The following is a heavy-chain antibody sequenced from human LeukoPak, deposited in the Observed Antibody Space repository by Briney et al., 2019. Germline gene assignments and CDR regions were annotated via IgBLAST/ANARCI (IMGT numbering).Heavy chain of an antibody. J-gene: IGHJ4*02. CDR1: EFTFGSYW. CDR2: IRQDGSET. CDR3: ARINYYDRSGYYENYFDY. Sequence: GGSLRLSCAASEFTFGSYWMSWVRQAPGKGLEWVASIRQDGSETYHADSVTGRFTISRDNAENSMYLQMNSLRAEDTAVYYCARINYYDRSGYYENYFDYWGQGTLVTVSS. V-gene: IGHV3-7*01. D-gene: IGHD3-22*01.